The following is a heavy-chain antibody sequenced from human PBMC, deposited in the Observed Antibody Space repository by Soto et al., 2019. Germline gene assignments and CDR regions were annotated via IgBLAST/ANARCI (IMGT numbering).Heavy chain of an antibody. D-gene: IGHD3-3*01. CDR3: AKDTESKEYYDFWSGYYSFGW. V-gene: IGHV3-23*01. CDR1: GFTFSSYA. CDR2: ISGSGGST. J-gene: IGHJ4*02. Sequence: EVQLLESGGGLVQPGGSLRLSCAASGFTFSSYAMSWVRQAPGKGLEWVSAISGSGGSTYYADSVKGRFTISRDNSKNTLYLQMNSLRAEDTAVCYCAKDTESKEYYDFWSGYYSFGWWGQGTLVTVSS.